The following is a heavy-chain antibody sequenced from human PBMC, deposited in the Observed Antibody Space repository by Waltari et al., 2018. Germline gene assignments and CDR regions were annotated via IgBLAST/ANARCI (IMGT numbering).Heavy chain of an antibody. CDR2: IKSRTEGGTT. Sequence: EVQLVESGGGWVKPGGSLRPSCEASGFTFSNAGMKWVRQAPGKGLELVGRIKSRTEGGTTDYAAPVKGRFSVSRDDSKKMLYLEMNNLKTEDTAMYFCTTRSLVEGTDDVLDLWGRGTMAIVSS. CDR1: GFTFSNAG. J-gene: IGHJ3*01. D-gene: IGHD2-21*02. V-gene: IGHV3-15*01. CDR3: TTRSLVEGTDDVLDL.